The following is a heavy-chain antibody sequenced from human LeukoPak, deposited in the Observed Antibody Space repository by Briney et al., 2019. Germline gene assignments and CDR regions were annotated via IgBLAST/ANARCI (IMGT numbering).Heavy chain of an antibody. J-gene: IGHJ6*02. CDR2: INSDETRT. Sequence: GGSLRLSCAASGFTFSSYRMHWVRQAPGKGLVWVSRINSDETRTNFADSVKGRFTISRDNAKNTLYLQMNSLRAEDTAVYYCARSTDSRTNYYGMDVWGQGTTVTVSS. CDR3: ARSTDSRTNYYGMDV. D-gene: IGHD1-14*01. V-gene: IGHV3-74*01. CDR1: GFTFSSYR.